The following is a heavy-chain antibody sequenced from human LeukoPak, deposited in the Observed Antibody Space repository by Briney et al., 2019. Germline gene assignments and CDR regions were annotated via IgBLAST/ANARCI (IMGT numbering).Heavy chain of an antibody. CDR2: ILENGSYQ. J-gene: IGHJ4*02. Sequence: PGRSLRLSCAASGFTFRNYIMHWVRQAPGKGLDWVAVILENGSYQYYADSVKGRFTISRDNSKNTLFLQMNSLRDEDTAIYYCARVQGGGFRTADYWGREPWSPSPQ. D-gene: IGHD1-14*01. CDR3: ARVQGGGFRTADY. V-gene: IGHV3-30*04. CDR1: GFTFRNYI.